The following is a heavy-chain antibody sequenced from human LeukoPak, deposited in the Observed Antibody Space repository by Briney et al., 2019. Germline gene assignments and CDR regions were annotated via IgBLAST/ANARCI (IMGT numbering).Heavy chain of an antibody. Sequence: ASVKVSCKASGYTFTGYYIHWVRQAPGQGLEWMGWINSNSADTNYAQNFQGRVTMTRDTSISTAYMELSRLRSDDTALYYCARIGISARGTNFHHWGQGTLVTVSS. CDR3: ARIGISARGTNFHH. V-gene: IGHV1-2*02. CDR2: INSNSADT. D-gene: IGHD6-13*01. J-gene: IGHJ1*01. CDR1: GYTFTGYY.